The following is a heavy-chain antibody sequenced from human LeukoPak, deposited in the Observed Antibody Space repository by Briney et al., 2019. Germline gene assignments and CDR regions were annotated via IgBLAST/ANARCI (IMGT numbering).Heavy chain of an antibody. CDR3: ARRYDFWSGYYYYYYGMDV. D-gene: IGHD3-3*01. CDR2: MNPNSGNT. Sequence: GASVEVSCKASGYTFTSYDINWVRQATGQGLEWMGWMNPNSGNTGYAQKFQGRVTMTRNTSISTAYMELSSLRSEDTAVYYCARRYDFWSGYYYYYYGMDVWGQGTTVTVSS. J-gene: IGHJ6*02. V-gene: IGHV1-8*01. CDR1: GYTFTSYD.